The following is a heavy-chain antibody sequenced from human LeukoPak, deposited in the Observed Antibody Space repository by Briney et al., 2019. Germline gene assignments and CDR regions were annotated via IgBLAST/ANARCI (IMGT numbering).Heavy chain of an antibody. CDR2: IDSYNSI. J-gene: IGHJ4*02. CDR3: ARYASFKYSGTYYYDY. CDR1: GFTFDIYT. D-gene: IGHD1-26*01. V-gene: IGHV3-69-1*02. Sequence: GGSLRLSCAASGFTFDIYTMIWVRQAPGKGLVWVSSIDSYNSIYYADSLKGRFTISRDNAKNSLYLQMNSLRAEDTAIYYCARYASFKYSGTYYYDYWGQGTLVSVSS.